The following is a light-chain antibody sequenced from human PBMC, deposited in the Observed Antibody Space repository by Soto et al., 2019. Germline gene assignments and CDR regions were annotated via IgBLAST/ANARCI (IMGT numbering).Light chain of an antibody. CDR1: QSVSSY. CDR3: QQRDNWPST. Sequence: EIVLTQSPVTLSLSPGERATLSCRASQSVSSYLAWYQQKPGQAPRLLIYDASNRATGIPARFSGSGSGTDFTLTISSLEPEDFVVYYCQQRDNWPSTFGGGTKVEIK. V-gene: IGKV3-11*01. CDR2: DAS. J-gene: IGKJ4*01.